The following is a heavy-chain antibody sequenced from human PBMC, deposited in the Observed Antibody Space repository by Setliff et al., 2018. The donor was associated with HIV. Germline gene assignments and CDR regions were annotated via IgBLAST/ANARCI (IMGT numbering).Heavy chain of an antibody. CDR2: STPLLDTT. V-gene: IGHV1-69*13. CDR1: GGTFSSYA. D-gene: IGHD6-19*01. J-gene: IGHJ4*02. CDR3: ARNGPHGSGWYNYFDF. Sequence: ASVKVSCKASGGTFSSYAISWVRQAPGQGLEWMGGSTPLLDTTNYAQKFQDRVTITADEFTNTAYMEVSSLRSEDTAVYYCARNGPHGSGWYNYFDFWGQGTLVTVSS.